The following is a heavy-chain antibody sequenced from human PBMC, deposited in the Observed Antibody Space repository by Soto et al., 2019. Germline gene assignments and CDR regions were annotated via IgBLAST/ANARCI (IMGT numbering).Heavy chain of an antibody. CDR2: IIPILGIA. J-gene: IGHJ4*02. V-gene: IGHV1-69*08. CDR1: GGTFSSYT. D-gene: IGHD2-15*01. CDR3: ARDYGYCSGGSCYPGY. Sequence: QVQLVQSGAEVKKPGSSVKVSCKASGGTFSSYTISWVRQAPGQGLEWMGRIIPILGIANYAQKFQGRVTITADKSTSTAYMELSSLRSEDTAVYYCARDYGYCSGGSCYPGYWGQGTLVTVSS.